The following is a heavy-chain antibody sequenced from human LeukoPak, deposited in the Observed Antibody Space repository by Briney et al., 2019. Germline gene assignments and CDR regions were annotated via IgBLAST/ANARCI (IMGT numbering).Heavy chain of an antibody. CDR3: ANYDSSGYYYFDY. CDR2: ISASGAAT. J-gene: IGHJ4*02. CDR1: GFTFNSYV. Sequence: PGGSLRLSCAASGFTFNSYVMTWVRLAPGKGLEWVSSISASGAATYYADSVKGRFTSSRDDSKDVMYLQMNSLRAEDTAVYYCANYDSSGYYYFDYWGQGTLVTVSS. V-gene: IGHV3-23*01. D-gene: IGHD3-22*01.